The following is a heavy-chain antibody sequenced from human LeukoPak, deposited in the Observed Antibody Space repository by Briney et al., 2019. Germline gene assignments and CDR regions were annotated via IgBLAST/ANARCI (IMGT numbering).Heavy chain of an antibody. Sequence: SVKVSCKASGGTFSSYAISWVRQAPGQGLEWMGGIIPIFGTANYAQKFQGRVTITTVESTSTAYMELSSLRSEDTGVYYCARVGGHDYGDYAFDYWGQGTLVTVSS. CDR1: GGTFSSYA. J-gene: IGHJ4*02. D-gene: IGHD4-17*01. V-gene: IGHV1-69*05. CDR3: ARVGGHDYGDYAFDY. CDR2: IIPIFGTA.